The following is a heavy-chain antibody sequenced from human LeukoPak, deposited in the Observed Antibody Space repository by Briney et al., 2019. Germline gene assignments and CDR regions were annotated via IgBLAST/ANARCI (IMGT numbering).Heavy chain of an antibody. J-gene: IGHJ5*02. D-gene: IGHD3-10*01. V-gene: IGHV4-34*01. Sequence: GSLRLSCAASGFAFSSYEMNWVRQAPGKGLEWIGEINHSGSTNYNPSLQSRVTISVDTSKNQFSLKLTSVTAADTAAYYSARSQFYGSGSYQGRWFYPWGQGTLATVSS. CDR3: ARSQFYGSGSYQGRWFYP. CDR1: GFAFSSYE. CDR2: INHSGST.